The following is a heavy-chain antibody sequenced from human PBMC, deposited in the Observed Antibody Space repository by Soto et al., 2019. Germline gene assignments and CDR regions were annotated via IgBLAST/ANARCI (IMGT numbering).Heavy chain of an antibody. Sequence: EVQLLESGGGLVQPGGSLRLSCAASGFTFSSYAMSWVRQAPGKGLEWVSAISGSGGSTYYADSVKGRFTISRDNSKNTLYLQMDSLRAEDTAVYYCAKDLSYYYGSGSRDPWGQGTLVTVSS. V-gene: IGHV3-23*01. CDR1: GFTFSSYA. D-gene: IGHD3-10*01. CDR2: ISGSGGST. CDR3: AKDLSYYYGSGSRDP. J-gene: IGHJ5*02.